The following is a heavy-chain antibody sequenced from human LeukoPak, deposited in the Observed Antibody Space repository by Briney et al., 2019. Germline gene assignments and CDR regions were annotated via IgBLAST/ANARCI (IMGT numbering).Heavy chain of an antibody. V-gene: IGHV1-2*02. CDR2: INANSGGT. Sequence: GASVKVSCKASGFTFTHYYIHWVRQAPGQGLEWMGWINANSGGTNYAQDFQGRNTMTRDTSISTAYMELSRLTSDDTAVYYCARDSSTVTTPYFDYWGQGTLVTVSS. CDR3: ARDSSTVTTPYFDY. J-gene: IGHJ4*02. CDR1: GFTFTHYY. D-gene: IGHD4-11*01.